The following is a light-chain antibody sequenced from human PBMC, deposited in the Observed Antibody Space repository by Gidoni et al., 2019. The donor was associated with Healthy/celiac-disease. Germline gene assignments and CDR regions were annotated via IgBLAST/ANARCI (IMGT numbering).Light chain of an antibody. CDR1: QSVSSY. V-gene: IGKV3-11*01. Sequence: CQSVSSYLAWYQQKPGQAPRLLIYDASNRATGIPARFSGSGSGTDFTLTISSLEPEDFAVYYCQQRSNWPPITFGQGTRLEIK. J-gene: IGKJ5*01. CDR2: DAS. CDR3: QQRSNWPPIT.